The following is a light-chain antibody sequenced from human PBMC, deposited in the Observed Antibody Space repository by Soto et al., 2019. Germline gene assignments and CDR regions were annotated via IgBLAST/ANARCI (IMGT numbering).Light chain of an antibody. CDR1: QDISNS. CDR2: DAS. J-gene: IGKJ4*01. V-gene: IGKV1-33*01. Sequence: DIQMTHSPSSLSASVGDRVTITCQASQDISNSLNWYQQRPGKAPKLLIYDASNLETGVPSRFSGSGSGTDFTFTIRSLQPEDIGTYYCKHYDSVLALAFGGGMKVDIX. CDR3: KHYDSVLALA.